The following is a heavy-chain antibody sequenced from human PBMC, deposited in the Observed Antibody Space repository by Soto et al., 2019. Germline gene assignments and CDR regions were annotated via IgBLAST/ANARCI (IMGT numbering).Heavy chain of an antibody. Sequence: GGSLRLSCAASGFTFSSYGMHWVRQAPGKGLEWVAVISYDGSNKYYADSVKGRFTISRDNSKNTLYLQMNSLRAEDTAVYYCANSLGPPADDFWSGYEIDYWGQGTLVTVSS. J-gene: IGHJ4*02. CDR3: ANSLGPPADDFWSGYEIDY. CDR1: GFTFSSYG. D-gene: IGHD3-3*01. V-gene: IGHV3-30*18. CDR2: ISYDGSNK.